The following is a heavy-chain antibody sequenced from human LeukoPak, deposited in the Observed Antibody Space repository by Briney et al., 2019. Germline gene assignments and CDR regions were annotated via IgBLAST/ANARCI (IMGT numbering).Heavy chain of an antibody. D-gene: IGHD1-1*01. CDR1: GFTFNTYD. CDR3: AKHQERSHDY. CDR2: ISGGGRNT. V-gene: IGHV3-23*01. Sequence: GGSLRLSCAASGFTFNTYDMSWVRQAPGKGLEWVSAISGGGRNTYYADSVKGRFTISRDNSKNIVYLQMNSLRVDDTAVYYCAKHQERSHDYWGQGTLVTVSS. J-gene: IGHJ4*02.